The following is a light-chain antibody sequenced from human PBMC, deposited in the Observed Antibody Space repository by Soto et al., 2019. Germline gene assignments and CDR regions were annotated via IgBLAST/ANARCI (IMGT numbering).Light chain of an antibody. CDR1: QSVSSN. V-gene: IGKV3-15*01. CDR2: GAS. J-gene: IGKJ4*01. CDR3: LQYNNWPPLT. Sequence: EIVMTQSPATLSVSPGERATLSCRASQSVSSNLAWYQQKPGQAPRLLIYGASTRATGIPARFSGSGSGTEFTLTISSLQSEDFAVYSCLQYNNWPPLTFGGGTKVEIK.